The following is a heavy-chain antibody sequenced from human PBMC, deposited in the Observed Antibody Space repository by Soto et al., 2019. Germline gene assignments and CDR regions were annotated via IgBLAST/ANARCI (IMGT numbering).Heavy chain of an antibody. V-gene: IGHV1-18*01. CDR2: ININRGDV. J-gene: IGHJ4*01. Sequence: GASVKVSGKASGHSSTHNGISWVRRAPGQGLEWMGWININRGDVNHAPKFQGRVTLTTDTSTTTAYMELRSLRLDDTAVYCCATADMNRGRFDFWGHGTLVTVSS. CDR1: GHSSTHNG. CDR3: ATADMNRGRFDF.